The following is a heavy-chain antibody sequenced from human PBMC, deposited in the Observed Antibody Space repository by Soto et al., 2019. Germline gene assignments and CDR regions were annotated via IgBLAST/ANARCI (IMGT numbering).Heavy chain of an antibody. D-gene: IGHD3-16*01. CDR1: SVSITSSNW. Sequence: QVRLQEPGPGLVKPSETVSLTCDVSSVSITSSNWWTWVRHPPGKALEWIGKISHSGTVNYNATLRGRVIISVDKPKNQLSLKMMSVTAADTAVYYCARDYDGFDYWGQGILVTVSS. CDR3: ARDYDGFDY. J-gene: IGHJ4*02. CDR2: ISHSGTV. V-gene: IGHV4-4*02.